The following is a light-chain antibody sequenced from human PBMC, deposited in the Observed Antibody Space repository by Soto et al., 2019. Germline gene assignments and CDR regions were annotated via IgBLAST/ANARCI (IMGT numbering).Light chain of an antibody. CDR2: KAS. CDR3: QQSYNGPFT. Sequence: DIQMTQSPSTLSASIGDRVTLTCRASQSIDSWLAWYQQKPGKAPELLIYKASSLQSGVPSRFSGSGSGTDFTLTISSLQPEDFATYYCQQSYNGPFTFGPGTKVDIK. V-gene: IGKV1-5*03. J-gene: IGKJ3*01. CDR1: QSIDSW.